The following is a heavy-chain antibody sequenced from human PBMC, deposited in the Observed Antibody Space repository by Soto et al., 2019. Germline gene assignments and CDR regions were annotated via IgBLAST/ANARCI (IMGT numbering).Heavy chain of an antibody. V-gene: IGHV1-8*01. CDR2: MNPNSGNT. D-gene: IGHD3-10*01. CDR3: ARVGVPHFGSYYYYMDV. Sequence: ASVNVSCKASGYTFTSYDINWVRQATGQGLEWMGWMNPNSGNTGYAQKFQGRVTMTRNTSISTAYMELSSLRSEDTAVYYCARVGVPHFGSYYYYMDVWGKGTTVTVSS. CDR1: GYTFTSYD. J-gene: IGHJ6*03.